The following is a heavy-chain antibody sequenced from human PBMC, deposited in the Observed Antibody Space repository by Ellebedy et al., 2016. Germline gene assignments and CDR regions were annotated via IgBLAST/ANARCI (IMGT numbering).Heavy chain of an antibody. D-gene: IGHD6-19*01. Sequence: SETLSLTCTVSGGSISSSSYYWGWIRQPPGKGLEWIGSIYYSGSTYYNPSLKSRVTISVDTSKNQFSLKLSSVTAADTAVYYCARPYSSGWYYWGQGTLVTVS. CDR3: ARPYSSGWYY. V-gene: IGHV4-39*01. J-gene: IGHJ4*02. CDR1: GGSISSSSYY. CDR2: IYYSGST.